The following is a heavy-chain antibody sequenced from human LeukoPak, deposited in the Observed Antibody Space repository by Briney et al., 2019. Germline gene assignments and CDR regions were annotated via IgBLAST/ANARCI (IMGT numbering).Heavy chain of an antibody. V-gene: IGHV3-30*02. J-gene: IGHJ4*02. CDR1: GFTFSSYG. CDR2: IRSDGSII. D-gene: IGHD3-16*01. Sequence: GGSLRLSCAASGFTFSSYGMHWIRQAPGKGLKWVAFIRSDGSIIYNADSVKGRFTISRDNSKNTLYLQMNSLRADDTAVYYCAKDTPLCYFDYWGQGTLVTVSS. CDR3: AKDTPLCYFDY.